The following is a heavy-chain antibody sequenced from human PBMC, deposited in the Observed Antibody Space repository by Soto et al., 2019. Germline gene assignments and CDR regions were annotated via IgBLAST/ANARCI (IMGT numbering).Heavy chain of an antibody. CDR3: ARDNFWSGYWFDH. V-gene: IGHV3-48*03. D-gene: IGHD3-3*01. CDR1: GFTFSSYE. J-gene: IGHJ5*02. CDR2: ISSSGSTK. Sequence: GGSLRLSCAASGFTFSSYEMNWVRQAPGKGLEWVSYISSSGSTKYYADSVKGRFTISRDNAKNSLYLQMNSLRAEDTAVYYCARDNFWSGYWFDHWGQGTLVTVSS.